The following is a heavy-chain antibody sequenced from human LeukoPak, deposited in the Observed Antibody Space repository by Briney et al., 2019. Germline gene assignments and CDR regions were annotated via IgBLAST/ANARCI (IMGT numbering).Heavy chain of an antibody. CDR1: GGTFSSYA. CDR3: ARTEGSSSSPGDY. J-gene: IGHJ4*02. V-gene: IGHV1-69*13. CDR2: IIPIFGTA. D-gene: IGHD6-6*01. Sequence: SVKVSCKASGGTFSSYAISWVRQAPGQGLEWMGGIIPIFGTANYAQKFQGRATITADESTSTAYMELSSLRSEDTAVYYCARTEGSSSSPGDYWGQGTLVTVSS.